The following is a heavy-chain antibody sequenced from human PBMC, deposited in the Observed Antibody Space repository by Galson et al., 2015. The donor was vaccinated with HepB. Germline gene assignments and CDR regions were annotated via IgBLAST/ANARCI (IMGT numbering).Heavy chain of an antibody. CDR1: GFTFSSYA. CDR3: AKDQGQGPFDV. CDR2: ISGSGGST. V-gene: IGHV3-23*01. J-gene: IGHJ3*01. Sequence: SLRLSCAASGFTFSSYAMSWVRQAPGKGLEWVPTISGSGGSTYYADSVKGRFTISRDNSKNTLYLQMNSLRAEDTAIYYCAKDQGQGPFDVWGQGTMVTVSS.